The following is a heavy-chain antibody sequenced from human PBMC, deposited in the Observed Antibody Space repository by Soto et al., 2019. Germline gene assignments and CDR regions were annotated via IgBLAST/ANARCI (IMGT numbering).Heavy chain of an antibody. J-gene: IGHJ4*02. CDR3: ARDYGAGEPLFDY. Sequence: QVQLVQSGAEVKKPGSSVKVSCKASGGTFSSYTISWVRQAPGQGLEWMGRIIPILGIANYAQKLQGRVTITADKSTSTAYMELSSLRSEDTAVYYCARDYGAGEPLFDYWGQGTLVTVSS. CDR2: IIPILGIA. V-gene: IGHV1-69*08. CDR1: GGTFSSYT. D-gene: IGHD3-10*01.